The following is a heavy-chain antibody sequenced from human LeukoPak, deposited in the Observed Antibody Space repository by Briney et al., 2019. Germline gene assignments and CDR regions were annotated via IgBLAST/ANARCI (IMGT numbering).Heavy chain of an antibody. CDR1: GFTFSDYE. CDR2: ISNSGSTI. CDR3: ARKGYFDY. Sequence: GGPLRLSCAASGFTFSDYEMNWVRQAPGKGLKWVSYISNSGSTIYYADSVKGRFTISRDNAKNSLYLQMNSLRAEDTAVYYCARKGYFDYWGQGTLVTVSS. V-gene: IGHV3-48*03. J-gene: IGHJ4*02.